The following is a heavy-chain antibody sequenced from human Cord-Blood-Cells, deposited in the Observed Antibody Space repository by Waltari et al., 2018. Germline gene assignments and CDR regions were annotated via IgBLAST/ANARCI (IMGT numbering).Heavy chain of an antibody. CDR1: GYTLTELS. CDR3: ATAYDILTGYYFDY. CDR2: FEPEDGEK. D-gene: IGHD3-9*01. J-gene: IGHJ4*02. V-gene: IGHV1-24*01. Sequence: QVQLVQSGAEVKKPGASVKVSCKVSGYTLTELSMHWVRQAPGKGLEWMGGFEPEDGEKIYAQKVQGRVTMTEDTATDTAYMELSSLRSDDTAVYYCATAYDILTGYYFDYWGQGTLVTVSS.